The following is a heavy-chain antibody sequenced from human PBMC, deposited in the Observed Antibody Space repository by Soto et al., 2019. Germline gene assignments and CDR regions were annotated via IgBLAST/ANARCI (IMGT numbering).Heavy chain of an antibody. CDR3: AKDGGGSYYGEYFQH. J-gene: IGHJ1*01. CDR2: ISGSGGST. Sequence: GGSLRLSCAASGFTFSSYAMSWVRQAPGKGLEWVSAISGSGGSTYYADSVKGRFTISRDNSKNTLYLQMNSLRAEDTAVYYCAKDGGGSYYGEYFQHWGQGTLVTVSS. D-gene: IGHD1-26*01. V-gene: IGHV3-23*01. CDR1: GFTFSSYA.